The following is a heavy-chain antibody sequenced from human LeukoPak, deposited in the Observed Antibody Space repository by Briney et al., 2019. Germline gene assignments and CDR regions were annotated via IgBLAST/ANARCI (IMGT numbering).Heavy chain of an antibody. J-gene: IGHJ5*02. CDR3: ARDNRGFDP. Sequence: GGTLRLSCAASGFTFSSYGMSWVRQAPGKGLEWVSAIRGSGGSTYYADSVKGRFTISRDNSKSTLYLQMNSLRAEDTAVYYCARDNRGFDPWGQGTLVTVSS. CDR2: IRGSGGST. V-gene: IGHV3-23*01. CDR1: GFTFSSYG. D-gene: IGHD2/OR15-2a*01.